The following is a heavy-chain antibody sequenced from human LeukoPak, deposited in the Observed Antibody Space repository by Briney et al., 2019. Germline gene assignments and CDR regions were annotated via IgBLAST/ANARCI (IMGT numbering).Heavy chain of an antibody. CDR1: GFIFSSYA. J-gene: IGHJ6*03. CDR3: ARDGWDIVVVPAAGYYYYYMDV. CDR2: ISYDGSNK. D-gene: IGHD2-2*01. V-gene: IGHV3-30-3*01. Sequence: GGSLRLSCAASGFIFSSYAMHWVRQAPGKGLEWVAVISYDGSNKYYADSVKGRFTISRDNSKNTLYLQMNSLRAEDTAVYYCARDGWDIVVVPAAGYYYYYMDVWGKGTTVTVSS.